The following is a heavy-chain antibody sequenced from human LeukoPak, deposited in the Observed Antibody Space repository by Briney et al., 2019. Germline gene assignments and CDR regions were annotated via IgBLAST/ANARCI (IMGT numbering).Heavy chain of an antibody. D-gene: IGHD1-7*01. CDR3: ARDLGDSGTTPLDY. V-gene: IGHV3-30-3*01. Sequence: RGSLRLSCAASGFTFSSYAMHWVRQAPGKGLEWVAVISYDGSNKYYADSVKGRFTISRDNSKNTLYLQMNSLRAEDTAVYYCARDLGDSGTTPLDYWGQGTLVTVSS. CDR1: GFTFSSYA. J-gene: IGHJ4*02. CDR2: ISYDGSNK.